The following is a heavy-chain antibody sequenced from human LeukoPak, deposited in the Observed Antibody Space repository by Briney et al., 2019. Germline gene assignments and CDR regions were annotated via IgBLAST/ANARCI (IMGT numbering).Heavy chain of an antibody. CDR1: GFTFSSYG. Sequence: GGSLRLSCAACGFTFSSYGMHWVRQGPGKGLEWVAVISYDGSNKYYADSVKGRFTISRDNSKNTLYLQMNSLRAEDPAVYYCAKDRQWLVPPLDAFDIWGQGTMVIVSS. V-gene: IGHV3-30*18. J-gene: IGHJ3*02. CDR3: AKDRQWLVPPLDAFDI. CDR2: ISYDGSNK. D-gene: IGHD6-19*01.